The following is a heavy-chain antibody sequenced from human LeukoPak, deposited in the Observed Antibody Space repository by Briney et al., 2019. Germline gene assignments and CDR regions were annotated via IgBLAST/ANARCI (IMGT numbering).Heavy chain of an antibody. Sequence: PGGSLRLSCAASGFTFSSYGMHWVRQAPGKGLEWVAVIWYDGSNKYYADSVKGRFTISRDNSKNTLYLQMNSLRAEDTAVYYCARGGSTLKAASDIWGQGTMVTVSS. CDR3: ARGGSTLKAASDI. V-gene: IGHV3-30*19. J-gene: IGHJ3*02. CDR2: IWYDGSNK. CDR1: GFTFSSYG. D-gene: IGHD2-8*01.